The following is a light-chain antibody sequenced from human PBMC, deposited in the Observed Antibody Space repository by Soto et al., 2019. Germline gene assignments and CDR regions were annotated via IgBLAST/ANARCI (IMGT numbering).Light chain of an antibody. CDR2: DVT. J-gene: IGLJ2*01. CDR3: SSYTSSSTVV. Sequence: QSVLTQPASVSGSPGQSIAISCTGTSSDVGRYNFVSWYQQHPGKAPKLMIFDVTNRPSGVSDRFSGSKSGNAASLTISGVQGEDGADYYCSSYTSSSTVVFGGGTKLTVL. V-gene: IGLV2-14*03. CDR1: SSDVGRYNF.